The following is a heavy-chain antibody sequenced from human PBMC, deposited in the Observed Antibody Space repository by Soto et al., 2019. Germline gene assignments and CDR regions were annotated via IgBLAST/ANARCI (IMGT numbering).Heavy chain of an antibody. J-gene: IGHJ4*02. D-gene: IGHD2-2*02. CDR3: NVKIPDLPDY. Sequence: SETLSLTCAVYGGSFSGYYWSWIRQPPGKGLEWIGEINHSGSTNYNPSLKSRVTISVDTSKNQFSLKLSSVTAADTAVYYCNVKIPDLPDYWGQGTLVTVSA. CDR2: INHSGST. V-gene: IGHV4-34*01. CDR1: GGSFSGYY.